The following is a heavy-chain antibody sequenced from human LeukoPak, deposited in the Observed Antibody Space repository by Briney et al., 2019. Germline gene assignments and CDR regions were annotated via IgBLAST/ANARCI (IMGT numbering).Heavy chain of an antibody. V-gene: IGHV3-11*06. CDR2: ISSSSSYT. D-gene: IGHD3-10*01. Sequence: GGSLRLSCAASGFTFSDYYMSWIRQAPGKGLEWVSYISSSSSYTNYADSVKGRFTISRDNAKNSLYLQMNSLRAEDTAVYYCARGSRVWFGELLFNYWGQGTLVTVSS. J-gene: IGHJ4*02. CDR1: GFTFSDYY. CDR3: ARGSRVWFGELLFNY.